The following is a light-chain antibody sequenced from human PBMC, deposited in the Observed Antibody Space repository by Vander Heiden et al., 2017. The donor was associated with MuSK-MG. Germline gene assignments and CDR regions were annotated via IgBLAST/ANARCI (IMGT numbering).Light chain of an antibody. V-gene: IGKV1-39*01. CDR1: QSISSY. Sequence: IQMTQSPSSLSASVGDRVTITCRASQSISSYLNWYQQKPVKAPKLLIYAASSLVSGVPSRFSASGSGTDFTLTISSLQPEDFATYYCQQSYSTPFAFGQGTKVDIK. CDR2: AAS. CDR3: QQSYSTPFA. J-gene: IGKJ3*01.